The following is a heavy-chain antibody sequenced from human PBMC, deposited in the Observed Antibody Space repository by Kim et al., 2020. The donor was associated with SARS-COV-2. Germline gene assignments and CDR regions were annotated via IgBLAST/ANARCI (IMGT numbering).Heavy chain of an antibody. D-gene: IGHD4-17*01. CDR2: IIPNVGIV. J-gene: IGHJ4*02. CDR3: ARVRLNDYGDLELDY. CDR1: GDTFNNYG. V-gene: IGHV1-69*04. Sequence: SVKVSCKASGDTFNNYGISWVRQAPGQGLEWMGRIIPNVGIVNYAQKFQDSVTMTADKSTSTVYMDLRSLRSDDTAVYYCARVRLNDYGDLELDYWGQGTLVTVPS.